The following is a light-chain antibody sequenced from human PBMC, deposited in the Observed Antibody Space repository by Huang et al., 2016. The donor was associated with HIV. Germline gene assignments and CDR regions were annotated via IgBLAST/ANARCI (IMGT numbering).Light chain of an antibody. CDR3: HQYYNTPYT. Sequence: DIVMTQSPDSLAVSLGERATINCKSSQSCLDNSTKQNCLAWFQQKPGQPPKLLIYWASSRESGVPDRFSGSGSGTDFTLTISSLQAEDVAVYYCHQYYNTPYTFGQGTKLEIK. V-gene: IGKV4-1*01. CDR1: QSCLDNSTKQNC. J-gene: IGKJ2*01. CDR2: WAS.